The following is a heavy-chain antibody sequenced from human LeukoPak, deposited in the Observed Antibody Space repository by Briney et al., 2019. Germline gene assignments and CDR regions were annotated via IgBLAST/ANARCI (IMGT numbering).Heavy chain of an antibody. CDR3: AKRLPVVGDRNRAFDY. D-gene: IGHD2-21*02. CDR2: ITSGGGT. J-gene: IGHJ4*02. V-gene: IGHV3-23*01. Sequence: PGGSLRLSCAASGFTFSNYAMNWVRQAPGKGLEWVSVITSGGGTYYADSVKGRFTISRDNSKNTLYLQMNSLRAEDTAVYYCAKRLPVVGDRNRAFDYWGQGTLVTVSS. CDR1: GFTFSNYA.